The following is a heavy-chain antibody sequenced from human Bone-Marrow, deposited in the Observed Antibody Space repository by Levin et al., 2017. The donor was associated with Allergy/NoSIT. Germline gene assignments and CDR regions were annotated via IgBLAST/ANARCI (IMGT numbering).Heavy chain of an antibody. V-gene: IGHV3-72*01. CDR2: IRNKRNSHTT. Sequence: GESLKISCTASGFTFSDHYMDWVRQAPGKGLEWVGRIRNKRNSHTTEYAASVEGRFIISRDDSKNSLYLQMNSLKIEDTAVYYCARVGPYYDILTGYPKPDAFDIWGQGTMVTVSS. CDR1: GFTFSDHY. D-gene: IGHD3-9*01. J-gene: IGHJ3*02. CDR3: ARVGPYYDILTGYPKPDAFDI.